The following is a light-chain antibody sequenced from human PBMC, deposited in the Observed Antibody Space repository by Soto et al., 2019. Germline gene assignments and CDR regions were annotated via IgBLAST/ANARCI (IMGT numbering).Light chain of an antibody. J-gene: IGLJ3*02. CDR2: EVI. Sequence: QSALTQPASVSGSPGQSITISCNGTSSDIGRYDYVSWFQQHPGRAPKLLIYEVINRPSGVSIRFSGSKSGSTASLTISGLQAEDEADFYCSSFTSSSTWVFGGGTKVTVL. V-gene: IGLV2-14*01. CDR1: SSDIGRYDY. CDR3: SSFTSSSTWV.